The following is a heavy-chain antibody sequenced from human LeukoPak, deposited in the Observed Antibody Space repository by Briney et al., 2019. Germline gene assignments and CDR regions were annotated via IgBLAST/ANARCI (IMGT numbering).Heavy chain of an antibody. J-gene: IGHJ3*02. V-gene: IGHV3-30*18. CDR1: GFTFSSYG. CDR3: AKDPSIAVAGTLAFDI. CDR2: ISYDGSNK. D-gene: IGHD6-19*01. Sequence: GGSLRLSCAASGFTFSSYGMHWVRQAPGKGLEWVAVISYDGSNKYYADSVKGRFTISRDNSKNTLYLQMNSLRAEDTAVYYCAKDPSIAVAGTLAFDIWGQGTMVTVSS.